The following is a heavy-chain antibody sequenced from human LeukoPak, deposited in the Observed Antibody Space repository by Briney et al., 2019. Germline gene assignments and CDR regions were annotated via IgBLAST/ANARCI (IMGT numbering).Heavy chain of an antibody. V-gene: IGHV4-61*01. Sequence: SETLSLTCTVSGGSISSSSYYWSWIRQPPGKGLEWIGYIYYSGSTNYNPSLKSRVTISVDTSKNQFSLKLSSVTAADTAVYYCAREINSDYYYYYMDVWGKGTTVTVS. D-gene: IGHD1-1*01. J-gene: IGHJ6*03. CDR3: AREINSDYYYYYMDV. CDR1: GGSISSSSYY. CDR2: IYYSGST.